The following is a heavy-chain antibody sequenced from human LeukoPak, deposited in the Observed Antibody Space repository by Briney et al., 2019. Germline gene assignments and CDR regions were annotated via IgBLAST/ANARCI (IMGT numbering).Heavy chain of an antibody. Sequence: GGSLRLSCAASGFTFSGYAMSWVRQTPGKGLEWVSAISGSGGRTYYADSVRGRFTISRDNSEDTLHLQMNSLRAEDTALYYCAKEGREHSYCDDWGQGSLVTVSS. V-gene: IGHV3-23*01. CDR3: AKEGREHSYCDD. CDR1: GFTFSGYA. D-gene: IGHD3-10*01. J-gene: IGHJ4*02. CDR2: ISGSGGRT.